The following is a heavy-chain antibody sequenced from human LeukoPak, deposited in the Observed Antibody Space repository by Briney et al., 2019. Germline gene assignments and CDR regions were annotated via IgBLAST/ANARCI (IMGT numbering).Heavy chain of an antibody. D-gene: IGHD6-19*01. V-gene: IGHV3-30*09. Sequence: GGSLRLSCAVSGFTFRDHSVHWVRRAPGEGLEWVGVISPDGSDEYYANSVKGRLAISRDNSKNTLYLQMNSLRAEDTAVYYCAREDSSGWFDYWGQGTLVTVSS. J-gene: IGHJ5*01. CDR2: ISPDGSDE. CDR3: AREDSSGWFDY. CDR1: GFTFRDHS.